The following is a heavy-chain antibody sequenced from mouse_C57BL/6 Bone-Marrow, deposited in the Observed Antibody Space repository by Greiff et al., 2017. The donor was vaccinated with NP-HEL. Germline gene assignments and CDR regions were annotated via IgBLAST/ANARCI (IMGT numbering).Heavy chain of an antibody. J-gene: IGHJ4*01. V-gene: IGHV1-78*01. CDR2: IYPRDGST. CDR3: ARGGGNPYYYAMDY. D-gene: IGHD2-1*01. Sequence: VKLVESDAELVKPGASVKISCKVSGYTFTDHTIHWMKQRPEQGLEWIGYIYPRDGSTKYNEKFKGKATLTADKSSSTAYMQLNSLTSEDSAVYFCARGGGNPYYYAMDYWGQGTSVTVSS. CDR1: GYTFTDHT.